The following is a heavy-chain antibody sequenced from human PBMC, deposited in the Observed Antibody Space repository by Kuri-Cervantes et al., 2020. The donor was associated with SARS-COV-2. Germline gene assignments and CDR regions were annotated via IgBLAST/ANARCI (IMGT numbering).Heavy chain of an antibody. CDR3: ARVPDYGDFPPPFDL. CDR2: INPNSGGT. Sequence: ASVKVSCKASGYTFTGYYMHWVRQAPGQGLEWMGWINPNSGGTNYAQKFQGRVTMTRDTSISTAYMELSRLRSDDTAVYYCARVPDYGDFPPPFDLWGRGTLVTVSS. V-gene: IGHV1-2*02. J-gene: IGHJ2*01. D-gene: IGHD4-17*01. CDR1: GYTFTGYY.